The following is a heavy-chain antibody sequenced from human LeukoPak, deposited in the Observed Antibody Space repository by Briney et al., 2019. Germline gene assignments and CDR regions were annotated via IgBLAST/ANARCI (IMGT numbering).Heavy chain of an antibody. CDR3: ARGQWLTEQYFDY. Sequence: GGSLRLSCAASGFSFGDYAMNWVRQAPGKGLEWVAGVHYNEDKTSYADSVKGRFTISRDNSKNSLYLQINSLRVEDTALYFSARGQWLTEQYFDYWGQGSQVTVSS. J-gene: IGHJ4*02. V-gene: IGHV3-20*04. CDR1: GFSFGDYA. D-gene: IGHD3-22*01. CDR2: VHYNEDKT.